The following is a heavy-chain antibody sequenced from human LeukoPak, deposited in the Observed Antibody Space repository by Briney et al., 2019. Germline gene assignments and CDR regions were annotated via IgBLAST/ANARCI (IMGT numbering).Heavy chain of an antibody. D-gene: IGHD4-17*01. J-gene: IGHJ4*02. V-gene: IGHV3-15*01. Sequence: GGSLRLSCAVSGFVFSDAWMSWVRQAPGKGLEWVGRIKSKTNGGTTDYAAPVKGRFSISRDDSKNTLFLQMYSLRTEDTGVYYCARASTVTTRNIDYWGQGTLVTVSS. CDR3: ARASTVTTRNIDY. CDR1: GFVFSDAW. CDR2: IKSKTNGGTT.